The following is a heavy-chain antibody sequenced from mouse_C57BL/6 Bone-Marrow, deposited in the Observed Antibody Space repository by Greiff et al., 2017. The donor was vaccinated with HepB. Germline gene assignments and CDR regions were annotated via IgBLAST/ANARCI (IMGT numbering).Heavy chain of an antibody. J-gene: IGHJ4*01. CDR2: ISYSGST. CDR3: ARGYYGYDGGYAMDY. CDR1: GYSITSGYD. D-gene: IGHD2-2*01. Sequence: EVQGVESGPGMVKPSQSLSLTCTVTGYSITSGYDWHWIRHFPGNKLEWMGYISYSGSTNYNPSLKSRISITHDTSKNHFFLKLNSVTTEDTATYYCARGYYGYDGGYAMDYWGQGTSVTVSS. V-gene: IGHV3-1*01.